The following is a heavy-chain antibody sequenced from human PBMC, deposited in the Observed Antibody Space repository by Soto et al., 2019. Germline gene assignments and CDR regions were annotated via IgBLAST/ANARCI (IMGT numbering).Heavy chain of an antibody. CDR2: IIPIFGTA. CDR1: GGSFNRHT. D-gene: IGHD3-22*01. Sequence: QVQLVQSGAEVRKPGSSVRVSCKASGGSFNRHTISWVRQAPGQGLEWMGGIIPIFGTANHAQKFQGRVTIIADESTSTVYMEVSSLRSDDTGIYDCARGWGYDSTDYYYAYWGQGTLVIVSS. J-gene: IGHJ4*02. CDR3: ARGWGYDSTDYYYAY. V-gene: IGHV1-69*01.